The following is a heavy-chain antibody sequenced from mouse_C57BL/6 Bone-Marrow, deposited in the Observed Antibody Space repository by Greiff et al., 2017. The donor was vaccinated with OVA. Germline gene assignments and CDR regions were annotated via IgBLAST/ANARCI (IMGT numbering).Heavy chain of an antibody. J-gene: IGHJ1*03. V-gene: IGHV14-4*01. CDR2: IDPENGDT. Sequence: EVQLQQSGAELVRPGASVKLSCTASGFNIKDDYMHWVKQRPEQGLEWIGWIDPENGDTEYASKFQGKATITADTSSNTAYLQLSSLTSEDTAVYYCTTFDYYGSSCWYFDVWGTGTTVTVSS. CDR1: GFNIKDDY. D-gene: IGHD1-1*01. CDR3: TTFDYYGSSCWYFDV.